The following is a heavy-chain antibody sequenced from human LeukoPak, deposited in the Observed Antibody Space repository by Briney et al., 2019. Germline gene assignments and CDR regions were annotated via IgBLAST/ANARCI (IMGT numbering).Heavy chain of an antibody. V-gene: IGHV4-39*01. J-gene: IGHJ5*02. D-gene: IGHD3-10*01. CDR3: AKTIRVRGDAYNWFDP. CDR2: IYYGGST. CDR1: GGSIISSSYY. Sequence: PSETLSLTCTASGGSIISSSYYWGWIRQPPGKGLEWIGNIYYGGSTNYNPSLKSRATMSVDTSMNQFSLKLSSVTAADTAVYYCAKTIRVRGDAYNWFDPWGQGTLVTVSS.